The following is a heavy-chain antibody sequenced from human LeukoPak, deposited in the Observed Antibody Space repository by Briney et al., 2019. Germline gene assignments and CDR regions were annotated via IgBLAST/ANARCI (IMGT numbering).Heavy chain of an antibody. CDR1: GGSISSYY. CDR3: ARGRAPHYFDY. V-gene: IGHV4-59*01. Sequence: PSETPSLTCTVSGGSISSYYWSWIRQPPGMGLEWIGYIYYSGTTNYNSSLKSRVTISVDMSKNQFSLKLSSVTAADTAVYYCARGRAPHYFDYWGQGTLVTVSS. CDR2: IYYSGTT. J-gene: IGHJ4*02.